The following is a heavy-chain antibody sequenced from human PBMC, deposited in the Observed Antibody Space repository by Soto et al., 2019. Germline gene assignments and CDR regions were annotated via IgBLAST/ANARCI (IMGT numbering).Heavy chain of an antibody. CDR3: ASRGDYYDSSGYQGYGAFDI. CDR2: MNPNSGNT. J-gene: IGHJ3*02. D-gene: IGHD3-22*01. Sequence: VASVKVSCKASGYTFTSYDINWVRQATGQGLEWMGWMNPNSGNTGYAQKFQGRVTMTRNTSISTAYMELSSLRSEDTAVYYCASRGDYYDSSGYQGYGAFDIWGQGTMVTASS. V-gene: IGHV1-8*01. CDR1: GYTFTSYD.